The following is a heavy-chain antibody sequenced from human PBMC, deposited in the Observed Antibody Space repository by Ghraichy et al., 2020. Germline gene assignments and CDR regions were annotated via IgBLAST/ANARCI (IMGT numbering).Heavy chain of an antibody. D-gene: IGHD6-6*01. CDR1: GFNFSDYY. CDR3: ASPRTKIAPRYDY. Sequence: GGSLRLSCAASGFNFSDYYMSWIRQAPGKGLEWVSHISGSGSTIHYADSVKGRFTISRDNAKNSLYLQMNSLRADDTAVYYCASPRTKIAPRYDYWGQGTLVTVSS. J-gene: IGHJ4*02. CDR2: ISGSGSTI. V-gene: IGHV3-11*01.